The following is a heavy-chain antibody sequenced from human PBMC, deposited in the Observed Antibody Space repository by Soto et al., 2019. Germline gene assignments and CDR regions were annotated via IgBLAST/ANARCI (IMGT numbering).Heavy chain of an antibody. V-gene: IGHV3-23*01. CDR3: AKDDYDSSGYYSPFDP. D-gene: IGHD3-22*01. CDR1: GFTFSSYA. Sequence: PGGSLRLSCAASGFTFSSYAMSWVRQAPGKGLEWVSAISGSGGSTYYADSVKGRFTISRDNSKNTLYLQMNSLRAEDTAVYYCAKDDYDSSGYYSPFDPWGQGALVTVSS. CDR2: ISGSGGST. J-gene: IGHJ5*02.